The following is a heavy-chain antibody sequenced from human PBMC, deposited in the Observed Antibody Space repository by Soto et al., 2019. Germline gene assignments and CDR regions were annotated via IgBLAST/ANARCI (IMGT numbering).Heavy chain of an antibody. Sequence: QLQLQESGPGLVKPSETLSLTCTVSGDSITSNSYFWAWIRQPPGKGLEWIGSIYYSGTTYYNPSLKSRVTLSVDRPKPQFSLKLSSVTAADTAVYYCARHFSVDYFDYWGQGALVTVSS. J-gene: IGHJ4*02. CDR3: ARHFSVDYFDY. V-gene: IGHV4-39*01. CDR2: IYYSGTT. CDR1: GDSITSNSYF.